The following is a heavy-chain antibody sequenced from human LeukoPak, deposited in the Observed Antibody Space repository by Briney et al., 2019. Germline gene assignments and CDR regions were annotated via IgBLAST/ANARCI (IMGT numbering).Heavy chain of an antibody. CDR2: IFYNGAT. J-gene: IGHJ4*02. Sequence: ASETLSLTCTVSGGSVIGYYWRWIRQPPGKGLEWIGYIFYNGATLYSPSLRSRVTMSVDTSENQFSLRLSSVTAEDTAVDYCARHDAVPVIRRGFDFWGQGTLVTVSS. D-gene: IGHD2-21*02. CDR1: GGSVIGYY. CDR3: ARHDAVPVIRRGFDF. V-gene: IGHV4-59*08.